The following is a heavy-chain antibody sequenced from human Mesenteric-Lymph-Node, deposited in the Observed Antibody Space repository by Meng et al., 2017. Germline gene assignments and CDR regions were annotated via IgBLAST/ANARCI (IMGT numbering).Heavy chain of an antibody. Sequence: SVKVSCKASGYTFTSYAISWVRQAPGQGLEWMGGIIPIFGTANYAQKFQGRVTITADKSTSTAYMELSSLRSEDTAVYYCAREISGWYADYYYYYGMDVWGQGTTVTVSS. CDR3: AREISGWYADYYYYYGMDV. CDR1: GYTFTSYA. D-gene: IGHD6-19*01. J-gene: IGHJ6*02. V-gene: IGHV1-69*06. CDR2: IIPIFGTA.